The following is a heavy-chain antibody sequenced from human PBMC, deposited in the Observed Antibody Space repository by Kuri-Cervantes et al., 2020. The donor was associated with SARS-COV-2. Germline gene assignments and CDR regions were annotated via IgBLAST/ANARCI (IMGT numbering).Heavy chain of an antibody. V-gene: IGHV4-38-2*01. CDR2: IYHSGST. CDR1: GYSISSGYY. J-gene: IGHJ2*01. CDR3: ARRPGTYYYDSSGYPHWYFDL. Sequence: SQTLSLTCAVSGYSISSGYYWGWIRQPPGKGLEWIGSIYHSGSTYYNPSLKSRVTISVDTSKNQFSLKLSSMTAADTAVYYCARRPGTYYYDSSGYPHWYFDLWGRGTLVTVSS. D-gene: IGHD3-22*01.